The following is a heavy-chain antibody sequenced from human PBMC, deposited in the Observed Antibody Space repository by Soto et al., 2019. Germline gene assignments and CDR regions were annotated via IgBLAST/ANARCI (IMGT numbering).Heavy chain of an antibody. Sequence: QVQLSQFGAEVKKPGASVKVSCKASGYSFTNFHIHWVRQAPGQGLEWMGMIDPSGGMTRDAQRLQGRITMTRDARTRTVYMELRSLTSEDTTVYYCARDVLGHDNYDTIGYSFDHWGQATLGTVSA. V-gene: IGHV1-46*01. CDR2: IDPSGGMT. D-gene: IGHD3-22*01. CDR3: ARDVLGHDNYDTIGYSFDH. J-gene: IGHJ4*02. CDR1: GYSFTNFH.